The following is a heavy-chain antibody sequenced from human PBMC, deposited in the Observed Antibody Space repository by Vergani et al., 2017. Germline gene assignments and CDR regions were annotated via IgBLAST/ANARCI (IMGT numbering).Heavy chain of an antibody. CDR2: INPSGGHT. Sequence: QVQVVQSGAEVKKSGASVKVSCKTSGYTFSNYYMHWVRQAPGQGLEWMGIINPSGGHTNYSQKFQGRVTMTRDTSPSTVYMELSSLRSDDTAIYYCARGGCGILTGYQYWGQGTLVTVSA. CDR1: GYTFSNYY. CDR3: ARGGCGILTGYQY. D-gene: IGHD3-9*01. V-gene: IGHV1-46*03. J-gene: IGHJ4*02.